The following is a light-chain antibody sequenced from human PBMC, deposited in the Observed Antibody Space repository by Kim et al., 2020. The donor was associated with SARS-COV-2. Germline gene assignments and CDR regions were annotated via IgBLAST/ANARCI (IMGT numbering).Light chain of an antibody. J-gene: IGKJ4*01. V-gene: IGKV1-33*01. CDR2: DAS. CDR1: QDINKF. CDR3: QQYDYPPLT. Sequence: ASVRDRVTITCQASQDINKFLNWYQQKPGKAPKLLIYDASNLETGVPSRFSGSGYGTHFTLTISGLQPEDIATYYCQQYDYPPLTFGGGTKVDIK.